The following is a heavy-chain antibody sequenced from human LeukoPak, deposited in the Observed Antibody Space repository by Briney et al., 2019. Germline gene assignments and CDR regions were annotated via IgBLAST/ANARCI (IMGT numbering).Heavy chain of an antibody. CDR2: IYTSGST. CDR3: ARADYGDYLDY. V-gene: IGHV4-61*02. J-gene: IGHJ4*02. D-gene: IGHD4-17*01. CDR1: GGSVSSGSYY. Sequence: SETLSLTCTVSGGSVSSGSYYWSWIRQPAGKGLEWIGRIYTSGSTNYNPSLKSRVTMSVDTSKNQFSLKLSSVTAADTAVYYCARADYGDYLDYWDQGTLVTVSS.